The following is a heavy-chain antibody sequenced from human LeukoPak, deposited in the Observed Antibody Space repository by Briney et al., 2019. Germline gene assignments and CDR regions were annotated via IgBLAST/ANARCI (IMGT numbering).Heavy chain of an antibody. V-gene: IGHV3-7*01. CDR3: ARELQKTGTLDY. CDR1: GFTFSSYW. J-gene: IGHJ4*02. Sequence: GGSLRLSCAASGFTFSSYWESWVRQAPGKGLEWLANIKQDGSEKYYVDSVKGRFTISRDNAKNSLYLQMNSLRAEDTAVYYCARELQKTGTLDYWGQGTLVTVSS. D-gene: IGHD1/OR15-1a*01. CDR2: IKQDGSEK.